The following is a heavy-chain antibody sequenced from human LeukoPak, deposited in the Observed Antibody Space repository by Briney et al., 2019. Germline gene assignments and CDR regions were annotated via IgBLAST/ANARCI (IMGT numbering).Heavy chain of an antibody. D-gene: IGHD2-15*01. V-gene: IGHV4-30-4*08. CDR2: IYYSGST. J-gene: IGHJ5*02. Sequence: PSQTLSLTCTVSGGSISSGGYYWSWIRQPPGKGLEWIGSIYYSGSTYYNPSLKSRVTISVDTSKNQFSLKLSSVTAADTAVYYCARATLVSANWFDPWGQGTLVTVSS. CDR1: GGSISSGGYY. CDR3: ARATLVSANWFDP.